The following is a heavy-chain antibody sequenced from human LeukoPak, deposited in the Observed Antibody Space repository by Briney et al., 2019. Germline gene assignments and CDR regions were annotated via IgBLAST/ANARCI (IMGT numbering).Heavy chain of an antibody. D-gene: IGHD3-3*01. CDR3: ARGRDFWSGYSFDY. CDR1: GGSISTYY. CDR2: VYYSGST. Sequence: SETLSLTCTVSGGSISTYYWSWVRQPPGKGLEWIGYVYYSGSTEYNPSLKSRVTMSVDTSKIQFSLKLNSKTAADTAVYYCARGRDFWSGYSFDYWGQGALVTVSS. V-gene: IGHV4-59*01. J-gene: IGHJ4*02.